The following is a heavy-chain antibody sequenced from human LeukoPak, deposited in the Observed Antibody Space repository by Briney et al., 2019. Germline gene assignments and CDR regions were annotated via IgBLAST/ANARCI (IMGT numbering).Heavy chain of an antibody. Sequence: PSETLSLTCTVSGGSISSYYWSWIRRPPGKGLEWIGYIYYSGSTNYNPSLKSRVTISVDTSKNQFSLKLSSVTAADTAVYYCARVSCSGGSCWFPDAFDIWGQGTMVTVSS. CDR1: GGSISSYY. D-gene: IGHD2-15*01. CDR3: ARVSCSGGSCWFPDAFDI. CDR2: IYYSGST. J-gene: IGHJ3*02. V-gene: IGHV4-59*01.